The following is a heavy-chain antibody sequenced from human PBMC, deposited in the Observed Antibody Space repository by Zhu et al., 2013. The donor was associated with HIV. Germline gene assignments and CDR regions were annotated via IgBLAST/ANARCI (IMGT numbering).Heavy chain of an antibody. CDR2: INSVSSTI. J-gene: IGHJ5*02. V-gene: IGHV3-48*04. D-gene: IGHD3-10*01. CDR1: GFTLSSHS. Sequence: EVQLVESGGGLVQPGGSLRLSCAASGFTLSSHSTNWVRQAPGKGLEWVAYINSVSSTIYYADSVQGRFTISRDNAKNLMFLQMNSLRPEDTAVYFCARGRGSNTMPRGVGWSWGQGTLVTVSS. CDR3: ARGRGSNTMPRGVGWS.